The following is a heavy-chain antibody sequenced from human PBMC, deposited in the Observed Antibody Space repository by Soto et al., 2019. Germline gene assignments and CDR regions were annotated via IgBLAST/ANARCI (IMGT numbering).Heavy chain of an antibody. V-gene: IGHV1-18*01. J-gene: IGHJ6*02. D-gene: IGHD5-18*01. Sequence: ASVKVSCKASGYTFTNYGITWVRQAPGQGLEWMGWISAYNGNTHYTQRLQGRVTMTTDTSISTAYMELSRLRSDDTAVYYCARGGRIQLWGDYYYYGMDVWGQGTTVTVSS. CDR2: ISAYNGNT. CDR1: GYTFTNYG. CDR3: ARGGRIQLWGDYYYYGMDV.